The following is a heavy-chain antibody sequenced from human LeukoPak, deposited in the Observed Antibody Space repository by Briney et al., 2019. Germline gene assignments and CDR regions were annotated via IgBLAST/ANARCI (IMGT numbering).Heavy chain of an antibody. CDR3: ARGPAARRGYFDY. D-gene: IGHD2-2*01. J-gene: IGHJ4*02. CDR2: IYYSGST. V-gene: IGHV4-59*01. CDR1: GGSITSFL. Sequence: PSGALSLTCPVPGGSITSFLWRVVRQPPGKGLGGIGYIYYSGSTNYNPSLKSRVTISVATSKHQFSLQLSSVTAADTAVYYCARGPAARRGYFDYWGQGTLVTVSS.